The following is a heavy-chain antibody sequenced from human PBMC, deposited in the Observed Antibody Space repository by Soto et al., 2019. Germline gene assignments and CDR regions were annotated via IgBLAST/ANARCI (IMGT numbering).Heavy chain of an antibody. CDR2: ISYDGANQ. CDR3: ARGDNFYDSSGYYY. CDR1: GFTFSSYA. V-gene: IGHV3-30-3*01. D-gene: IGHD3-22*01. J-gene: IGHJ4*02. Sequence: GGSLRLSCAASGFTFSSYAMHWVRQTPGKGLEWVAVISYDGANQYYADSVKGRFTISRDTSKNTLYLQMNSLRAEDTAVYYCARGDNFYDSSGYYYWGQGTLVTVSS.